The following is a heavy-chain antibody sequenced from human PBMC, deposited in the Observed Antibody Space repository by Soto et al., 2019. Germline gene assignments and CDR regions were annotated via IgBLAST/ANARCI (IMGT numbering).Heavy chain of an antibody. J-gene: IGHJ4*02. Sequence: GGSLRLSCAASGFTVSSNYMTWVRQAPGKGLEWLSVIYSGGTTYYADSVKGRFTISTDNSKNTLYLQMNSLRAEDTAVYYCARSFGGYVPDYWGQGTLVTVSS. CDR2: IYSGGTT. V-gene: IGHV3-66*01. D-gene: IGHD5-12*01. CDR3: ARSFGGYVPDY. CDR1: GFTVSSNY.